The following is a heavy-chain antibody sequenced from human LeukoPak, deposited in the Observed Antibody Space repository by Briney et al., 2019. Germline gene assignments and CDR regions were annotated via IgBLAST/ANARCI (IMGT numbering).Heavy chain of an antibody. CDR3: ARGGRGYSGYDSGYYFDY. CDR2: ISAYNGNT. CDR1: GYTFTSYG. D-gene: IGHD5-12*01. J-gene: IGHJ4*02. V-gene: IGHV1-18*01. Sequence: ASVKVSCKASGYTFTSYGISWVRQAPGQGLEWMGWISAYNGNTNYAQKLQGRVTMTTDTSTSTAYMELRSLRSDDTAVYYCARGGRGYSGYDSGYYFDYWGQGTLVTISS.